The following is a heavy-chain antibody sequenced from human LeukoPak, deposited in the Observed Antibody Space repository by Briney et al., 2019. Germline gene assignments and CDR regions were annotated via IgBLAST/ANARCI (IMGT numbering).Heavy chain of an antibody. CDR2: MNRRGDRI. J-gene: IGHJ4*02. V-gene: IGHV3-23*01. Sequence: PGGSLRLSCAASGFTFSSYAMSWVRQAPGKGPEWVSYMNRRGDRIDHADSVKGRFTMSRDIATKSVFLQMTSLRVDDTAVYYCATRIPYTGYNNWGQGTLVTVSS. CDR1: GFTFSSYA. D-gene: IGHD5-12*01. CDR3: ATRIPYTGYNN.